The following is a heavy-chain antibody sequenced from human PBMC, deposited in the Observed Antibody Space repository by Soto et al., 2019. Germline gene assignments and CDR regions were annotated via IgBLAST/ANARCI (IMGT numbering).Heavy chain of an antibody. V-gene: IGHV3-30-3*01. Sequence: QVQLVESGGGVVQPGRSLRLSCAAGGFTFSGYAMHGVRQAPGKGLEWVAVISYDGSNKYYAESVKGRFTISRDNSKNTLYLQMNSLRAEDTAVYYCARPLWRNDYNWGYFDLWGRGTLVTVSS. CDR2: ISYDGSNK. CDR3: ARPLWRNDYNWGYFDL. D-gene: IGHD4-4*01. J-gene: IGHJ2*01. CDR1: GFTFSGYA.